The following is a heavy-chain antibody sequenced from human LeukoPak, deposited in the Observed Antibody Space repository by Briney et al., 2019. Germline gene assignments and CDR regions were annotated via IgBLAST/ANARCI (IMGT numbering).Heavy chain of an antibody. D-gene: IGHD3-22*01. CDR2: IYYSGST. Sequence: SQALSLTCTVSGGSISSGDYYWSWFRQPPGKGLEWIGYIYYSGSTNYNPSLKSRVTISVDTSKNQFSLKLSSVTAADTAVYYCARGADSSGYYSIFYFDYWGQGTLVTVSS. V-gene: IGHV4-30-4*01. CDR1: GGSISSGDYY. CDR3: ARGADSSGYYSIFYFDY. J-gene: IGHJ4*02.